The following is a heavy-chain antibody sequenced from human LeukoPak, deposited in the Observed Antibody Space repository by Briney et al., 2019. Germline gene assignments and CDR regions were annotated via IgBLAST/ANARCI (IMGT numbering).Heavy chain of an antibody. CDR1: GYTFTSYH. J-gene: IGHJ5*02. Sequence: GASVKVSCKASGYTFTSYHLHWVRQAPGQGLEWMGIINPSGGSPNYAQKFQGRVTMTEDTSTDTAYMELSSLRSEDTAVYYCATQKVLNDFWSLTQYNWFDPWGQGTLVTVSS. CDR2: INPSGGSP. D-gene: IGHD3-3*01. CDR3: ATQKVLNDFWSLTQYNWFDP. V-gene: IGHV1-46*01.